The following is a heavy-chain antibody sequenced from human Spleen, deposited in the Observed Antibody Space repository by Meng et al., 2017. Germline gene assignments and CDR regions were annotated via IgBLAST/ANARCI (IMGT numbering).Heavy chain of an antibody. Sequence: GGSLRLSCAASGFTFSDYYMSWIRQAPGKGLEWVSYISSSGSTIYYADSVKGRFTISRDNAKNSLYLQMNSLRAEDTAVYYCARGQTRYASSVYDSVGYWGQGTLVTVSS. V-gene: IGHV3-11*04. CDR3: ARGQTRYASSVYDSVGY. D-gene: IGHD5/OR15-5a*01. CDR2: ISSSGSTI. CDR1: GFTFSDYY. J-gene: IGHJ4*02.